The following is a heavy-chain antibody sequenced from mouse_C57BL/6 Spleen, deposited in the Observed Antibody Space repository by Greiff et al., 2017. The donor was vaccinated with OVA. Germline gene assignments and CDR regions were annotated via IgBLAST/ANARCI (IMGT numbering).Heavy chain of an antibody. CDR3: ARDSSGYTWFAY. D-gene: IGHD3-2*02. J-gene: IGHJ3*01. CDR2: IHPISGST. Sequence: QVQLQQPGAELVKPGASVKLSCKASGYTFTSYWMHWVKQRPGQGLEWIGMIHPISGSTNYNEKFKSKATLTVDKSSSTAYMQLSSLTSEDSAVYYCARDSSGYTWFAYWGQGTLVTVSA. CDR1: GYTFTSYW. V-gene: IGHV1-64*01.